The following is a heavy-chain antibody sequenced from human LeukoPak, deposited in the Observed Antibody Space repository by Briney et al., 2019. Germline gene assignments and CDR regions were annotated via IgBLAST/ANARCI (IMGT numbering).Heavy chain of an antibody. Sequence: PSETLSLTCGVSGYSISRGYYWAWIRQPPGKVLEWIGTIYHTGSTYYTPSLGSRVTISVDTSKNEFSLNLNSVTAADTAVYYCARAGWIITSGIDYWGQGALVTVSS. D-gene: IGHD3-10*01. CDR3: ARAGWIITSGIDY. V-gene: IGHV4-38-2*01. CDR1: GYSISRGYY. CDR2: IYHTGST. J-gene: IGHJ4*02.